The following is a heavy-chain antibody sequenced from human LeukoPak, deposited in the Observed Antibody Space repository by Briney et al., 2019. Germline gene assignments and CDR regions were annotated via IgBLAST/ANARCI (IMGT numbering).Heavy chain of an antibody. D-gene: IGHD2-15*01. CDR3: ARGEVAAHYYYYMDV. Sequence: ASVKVSCKASGYIFTGYYMHWVRQAPGQGLEWMGWINPNSGDTNYAQKFQGRVTMTRDTSISTAYMELSRLRSDDTAVYYCARGEVAAHYYYYMDVWGKGTTVTVSS. CDR2: INPNSGDT. CDR1: GYIFTGYY. V-gene: IGHV1-2*02. J-gene: IGHJ6*03.